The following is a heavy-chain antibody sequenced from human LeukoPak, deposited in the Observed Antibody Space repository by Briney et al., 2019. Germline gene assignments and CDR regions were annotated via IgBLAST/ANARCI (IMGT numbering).Heavy chain of an antibody. CDR2: IDHSGST. CDR1: GGSIINSNW. CDR3: ARDPRGVVVTAQDDYYYYGMDV. V-gene: IGHV4-4*02. J-gene: IGHJ6*02. D-gene: IGHD2-21*02. Sequence: SETLSLTCAVSGGSIINSNWWSWVRQPPGKGLEWIGEIDHSGSTSYNPSLKSRVTMSVDRSQNQFSLRLSTVTAADTAVYYCARDPRGVVVTAQDDYYYYGMDVWGQGTTVTVSS.